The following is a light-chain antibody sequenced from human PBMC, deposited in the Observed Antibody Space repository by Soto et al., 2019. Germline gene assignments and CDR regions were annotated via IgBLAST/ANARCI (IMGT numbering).Light chain of an antibody. V-gene: IGKV3-20*01. CDR3: QQYGSSPRT. Sequence: EIVLTQSPATLSSFPVDRVTLSCRASQYINTRLAWYQHRPGQAPRLLIYLTSNRAAGIPARFSGSGSGTDFALTISRLEPEDFAVYYCQQYGSSPRTFGQGTKVDIK. J-gene: IGKJ1*01. CDR2: LTS. CDR1: QYINTR.